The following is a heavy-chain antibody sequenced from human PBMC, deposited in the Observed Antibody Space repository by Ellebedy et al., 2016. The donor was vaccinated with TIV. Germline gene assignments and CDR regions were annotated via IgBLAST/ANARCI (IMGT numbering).Heavy chain of an antibody. CDR1: GFTFSTYA. D-gene: IGHD6-6*01. CDR2: ICPDGGIK. CDR3: ARDTKPSRPDYLDY. Sequence: GESLKISCAASGFTFSTYALHWVRQAPGKGLQWVAVICPDGGIKYHADSVEGRFTISRDNSRNTLYLQMDSLRGDDTAVYYYARDTKPSRPDYLDYWGQGVLVTVSS. V-gene: IGHV3-30-3*01. J-gene: IGHJ4*02.